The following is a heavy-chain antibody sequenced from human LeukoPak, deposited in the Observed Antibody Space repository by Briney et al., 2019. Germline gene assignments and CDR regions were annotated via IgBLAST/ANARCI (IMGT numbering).Heavy chain of an antibody. J-gene: IGHJ3*02. CDR2: FSYSGYT. CDR3: ARLYVVEYTYGYVAFDI. Sequence: PSETLSLTCTVSGGSISSYYWSWIRQAPGKGLEWIGYFSYSGYTNYNPSLNSRVTISVDTSKNQFSLKLSSVTAADTAVYYCARLYVVEYTYGYVAFDIWGQGTMVTVSA. CDR1: GGSISSYY. D-gene: IGHD5-18*01. V-gene: IGHV4-59*08.